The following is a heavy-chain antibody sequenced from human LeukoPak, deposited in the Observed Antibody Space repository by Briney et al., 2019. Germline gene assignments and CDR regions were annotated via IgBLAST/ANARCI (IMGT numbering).Heavy chain of an antibody. D-gene: IGHD2-2*01. CDR2: ISSSSSYI. CDR3: ATLPGSTSWKGPYYYYYMDV. J-gene: IGHJ6*03. Sequence: GGSLRLSCAASGFTFSSYSMNWVRQAPGKGLEWVSSISSSSSYIYYADSVKGRFTISRDNSKNTLYLQMNSLRAEDTAVYYCATLPGSTSWKGPYYYYYMDVWGKGTTVTVSS. V-gene: IGHV3-21*04. CDR1: GFTFSSYS.